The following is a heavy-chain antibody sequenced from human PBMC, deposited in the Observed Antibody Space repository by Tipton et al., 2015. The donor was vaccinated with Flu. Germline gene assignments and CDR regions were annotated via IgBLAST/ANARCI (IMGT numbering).Heavy chain of an antibody. CDR2: LYYSGTT. CDR3: ARDVAAFPAAIRD. V-gene: IGHV4-61*01. Sequence: VKPSETLSLTCTVSSGPARSGYYYWSWIRQPPGRALEWIGYLYYSGTTSYNPSLKSRVTISVDTSKTQLSLKLTSVTAADTAVYYCARDVAAFPAAIRDWGQGTLVTVSS. CDR1: SGPARSGYYY. J-gene: IGHJ4*02. D-gene: IGHD6-13*01.